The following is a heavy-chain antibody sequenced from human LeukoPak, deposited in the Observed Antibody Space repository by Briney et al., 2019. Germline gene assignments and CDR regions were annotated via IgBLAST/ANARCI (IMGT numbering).Heavy chain of an antibody. D-gene: IGHD2/OR15-2a*01. CDR3: ARSGRIPGLSPGYFDY. CDR2: IYYSGNT. V-gene: IGHV4-39*01. CDR1: GGSISSTNYY. J-gene: IGHJ4*02. Sequence: SETLSLTCTVSGGSISSTNYYWGWIRQPPGKGLEWIGSIYYSGNTYYNPSLKSRVAISVDTSKNQFSLKVNSVTAADTAVYYCARSGRIPGLSPGYFDYWGQGTLVTVSS.